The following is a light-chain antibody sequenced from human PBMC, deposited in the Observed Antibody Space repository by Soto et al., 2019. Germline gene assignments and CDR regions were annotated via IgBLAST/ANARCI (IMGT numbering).Light chain of an antibody. CDR3: QQYGTSEII. J-gene: IGKJ5*01. V-gene: IGKV3-20*01. CDR1: QSVSTY. CDR2: DTS. Sequence: EIVLTQSPATLSLSPWERATLSCRASQSVSTYLAWYQQKPGQAPRLLIYDTSSRVTGIPDRFSGSGSGTDFTLTISRLEPEDFAVFYCQQYGTSEIIFGQGTRLEIK.